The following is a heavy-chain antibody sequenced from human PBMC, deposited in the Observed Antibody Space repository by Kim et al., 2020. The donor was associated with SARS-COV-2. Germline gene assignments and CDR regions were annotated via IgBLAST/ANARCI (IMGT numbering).Heavy chain of an antibody. J-gene: IGHJ4*02. V-gene: IGHV3-48*03. Sequence: GGSLRLSCAASGFTFSSYEMNWVRQAPGKGLEWVSYISSSGSTIYYADSVKGRFTISRDNAKNSLYLQMNSLRAEDTAVYYCARGGEVGYNWNDVDYWGQGTLVTVSS. CDR3: ARGGEVGYNWNDVDY. D-gene: IGHD1-20*01. CDR1: GFTFSSYE. CDR2: ISSSGSTI.